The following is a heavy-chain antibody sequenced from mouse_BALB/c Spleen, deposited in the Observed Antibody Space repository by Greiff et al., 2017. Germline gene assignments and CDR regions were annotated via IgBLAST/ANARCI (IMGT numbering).Heavy chain of an antibody. CDR2: ISYSGST. Sequence: EVQLQESGPGLVKPSQSLSLTCTVTGYSITSDYAWNWIRQFPGNKLEWMGYISYSGSTSSNPSLKSRISITRDTSKNQFFLQLNSVTTEDTATYYCAREGYTTATLFAYWGQGTLVTVSA. CDR1: GYSITSDYA. V-gene: IGHV3-2*02. CDR3: AREGYTTATLFAY. D-gene: IGHD1-2*01. J-gene: IGHJ3*01.